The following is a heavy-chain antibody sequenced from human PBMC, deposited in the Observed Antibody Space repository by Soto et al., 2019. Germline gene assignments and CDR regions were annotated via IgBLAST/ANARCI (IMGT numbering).Heavy chain of an antibody. D-gene: IGHD4-17*01. CDR2: ITGSGGST. J-gene: IGHJ4*02. CDR1: RFTVSSYV. CDR3: AKDRYGDYGGMAY. V-gene: IGHV3-23*01. Sequence: RICGAAGRFTVSSYVMIWVRKDPGKGLEWVSVITGSGGSTYYADSVKGRFTISRDTSKNTLFLQMNSLRPEDTAVFYCAKDRYGDYGGMAYWAQGTMVTVSA.